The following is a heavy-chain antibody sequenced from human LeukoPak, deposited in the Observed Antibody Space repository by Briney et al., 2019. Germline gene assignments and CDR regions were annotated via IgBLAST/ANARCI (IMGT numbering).Heavy chain of an antibody. V-gene: IGHV4-38-2*02. CDR2: IYRSGST. D-gene: IGHD7-27*01. CDR3: AGSGANWGSEDAFDI. CDR1: GYSISSGYY. Sequence: SETLSLTCTVSGYSISSGYYWGWIRQPPGKGLEWIGSIYRSGSTYYNPSLKSRVTISVDTSKNQFSLKLSSVTAADTAAYYCAGSGANWGSEDAFDIWGQGTMVTVSS. J-gene: IGHJ3*02.